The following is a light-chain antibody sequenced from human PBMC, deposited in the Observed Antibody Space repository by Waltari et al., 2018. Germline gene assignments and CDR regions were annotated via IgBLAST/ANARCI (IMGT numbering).Light chain of an antibody. CDR2: GAS. CDR3: QQYGSSIMYT. CDR1: QSITKRY. Sequence: VLTQSPGTLSLSPGDRATLPCSASQSITKRYFAWYQQKPGQAPKLLIYGASSRAAGIPDRFSGSGSGTEFTLTISRLEAEDSAVYYCQQYGSSIMYTFGQGTKLGIK. V-gene: IGKV3-20*01. J-gene: IGKJ2*01.